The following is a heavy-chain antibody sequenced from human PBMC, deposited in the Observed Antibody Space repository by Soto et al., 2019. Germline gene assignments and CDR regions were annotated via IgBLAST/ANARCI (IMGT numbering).Heavy chain of an antibody. CDR3: ARDGGITIFGVVTHYYYGMDV. CDR2: ISYDGSNK. J-gene: IGHJ6*02. CDR1: GFTFSSYA. Sequence: GGPLRLCWGASGFTFSSYAMHWIRQAPGKGLEWVAVISYDGSNKYYADSVKGRFTISRDNSKNTLYLQMNSLRAEDTAVYYCARDGGITIFGVVTHYYYGMDVWGQGTTVTVSS. D-gene: IGHD3-3*01. V-gene: IGHV3-30-3*01.